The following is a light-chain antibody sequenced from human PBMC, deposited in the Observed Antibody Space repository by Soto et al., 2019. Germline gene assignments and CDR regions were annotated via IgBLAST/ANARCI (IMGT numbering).Light chain of an antibody. CDR2: DVS. Sequence: QSALTQPRSASGSPGQSITISCTGTSSDVGGYNYVSWYQQHPAKAPKLIIFDVSKRPSGVPNRFSGSKPGNTASLTISGLRAEDEADYYCCSYVGRNTYVFGTGTKVTVL. V-gene: IGLV2-11*01. CDR3: CSYVGRNTYV. CDR1: SSDVGGYNY. J-gene: IGLJ1*01.